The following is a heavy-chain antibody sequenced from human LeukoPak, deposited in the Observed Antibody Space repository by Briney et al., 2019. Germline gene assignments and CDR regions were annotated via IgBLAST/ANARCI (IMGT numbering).Heavy chain of an antibody. CDR3: ARVARGWYGSPFNWFDP. D-gene: IGHD6-19*01. V-gene: IGHV4-34*01. CDR1: GRSFSGYY. Sequence: PSETLSLTCAVYGRSFSGYYWIWIRQPPGKAREWIGEINHSGSTNYNPSLKSRVTISVDTSKNEFSLTLSSVTAADTAVYYCARVARGWYGSPFNWFDPWGQGTLVTVSS. CDR2: INHSGST. J-gene: IGHJ5*02.